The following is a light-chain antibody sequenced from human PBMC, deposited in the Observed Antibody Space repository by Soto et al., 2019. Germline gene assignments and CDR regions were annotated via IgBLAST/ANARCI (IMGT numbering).Light chain of an antibody. CDR3: MQALQTLPIT. J-gene: IGKJ5*01. CDR2: LGS. V-gene: IGKV2-28*01. Sequence: DIVMTQSPLSLPVTPGEPASISCRSSQSLLHSNGYTYLDWYLQKPGQSPQLLIYLGSNRASGVPDRFSGSGSGTDFTLKISRVEAEDVGVYYCMQALQTLPITFGQGTRLEIK. CDR1: QSLLHSNGYTY.